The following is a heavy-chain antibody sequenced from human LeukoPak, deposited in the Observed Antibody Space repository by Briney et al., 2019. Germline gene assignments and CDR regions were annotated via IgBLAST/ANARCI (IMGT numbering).Heavy chain of an antibody. V-gene: IGHV3-74*01. Sequence: GGSLRLSCAASGFTFSSYWMHWVRQAPGKGLVWVSRISKDGSSTYYADSVKGRFTISRDNSKNTLYLQMNSLRAEDTAVYYCAKGEVDYWGQGTLVTVSS. CDR3: AKGEVDY. CDR2: ISKDGSST. J-gene: IGHJ4*02. CDR1: GFTFSSYW.